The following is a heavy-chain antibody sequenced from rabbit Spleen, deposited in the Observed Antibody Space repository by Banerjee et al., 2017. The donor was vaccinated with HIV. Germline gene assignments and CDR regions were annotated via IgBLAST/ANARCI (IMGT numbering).Heavy chain of an antibody. J-gene: IGHJ6*01. Sequence: QEQLVESGGGLVQPEGSLTLTCTASGFSLSNNYYMCWVRQAPGKGLEWIACIDSGSSGFTYFASWAKGRFTISKTSSTTVTLQMTSLTAADTATYFCARDTSSSFSSYGMDLWGPGTLVTVS. V-gene: IGHV1S45*01. D-gene: IGHD1-1*01. CDR1: GFSLSNNYY. CDR2: IDSGSSGFT. CDR3: ARDTSSSFSSYGMDL.